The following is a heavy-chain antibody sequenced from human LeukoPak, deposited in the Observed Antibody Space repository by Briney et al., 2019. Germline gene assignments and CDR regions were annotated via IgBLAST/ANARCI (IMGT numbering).Heavy chain of an antibody. Sequence: ASVKVSCKASGYTFTGYYIHWVRQAPGQGLEWMGWINPNSGDTNYAQKFQDRVTMTRDTSISTAYMEMSRLRSDDTAVYYCARYPVAGTQGHDAFDIWGQGTMVTVSS. J-gene: IGHJ3*02. V-gene: IGHV1-2*02. CDR3: ARYPVAGTQGHDAFDI. CDR2: INPNSGDT. CDR1: GYTFTGYY. D-gene: IGHD6-19*01.